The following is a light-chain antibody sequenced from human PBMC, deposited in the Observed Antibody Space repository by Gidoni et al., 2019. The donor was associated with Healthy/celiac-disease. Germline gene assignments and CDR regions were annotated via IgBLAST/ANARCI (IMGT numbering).Light chain of an antibody. J-gene: IGKJ2*01. CDR3: QHYT. CDR1: QSLSSW. Sequence: DIQMTQSPSTLSASVGDRVTITCRASQSLSSWLAWYQQKPGKAPKLLIYKASSLESGVPSRFSGSGSGTEFTLTISSLQPDDFATYYCQHYTFGQGTKLEIK. V-gene: IGKV1-5*03. CDR2: KAS.